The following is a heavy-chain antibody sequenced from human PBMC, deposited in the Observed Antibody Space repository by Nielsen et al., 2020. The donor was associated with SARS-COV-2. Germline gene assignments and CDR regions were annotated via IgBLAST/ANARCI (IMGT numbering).Heavy chain of an antibody. CDR3: ARESLWFGEFGYYYGMDV. CDR1: GFTFSSYS. CDR2: ISSSSSYI. D-gene: IGHD3-10*01. V-gene: IGHV3-21*01. Sequence: GESLKISCAASGFTFSSYSMNWVRQAPGKGLEWVSSISSSSSYIYYADSVKGRFTISRDNAKNSLYLQMNSLRAEDTAVYYCARESLWFGEFGYYYGMDVWGQGTTVTVSS. J-gene: IGHJ6*02.